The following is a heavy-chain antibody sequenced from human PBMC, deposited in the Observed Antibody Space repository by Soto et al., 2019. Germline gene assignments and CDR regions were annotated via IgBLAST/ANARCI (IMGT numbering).Heavy chain of an antibody. J-gene: IGHJ4*02. V-gene: IGHV4-30-4*01. CDR3: AREKGYISGPKNFDS. CDR1: GGSVSSGDYF. D-gene: IGHD5-12*01. CDR2: IYDSGSS. Sequence: SETLSLTCTVSGGSVSSGDYFWIWIRQPPGKGLEWIGYIYDSGSSYYNPSLKSRVTMSVDTSKNQFSLKLRSVTAADTAMYYCAREKGYISGPKNFDSWGQGTLVTVSS.